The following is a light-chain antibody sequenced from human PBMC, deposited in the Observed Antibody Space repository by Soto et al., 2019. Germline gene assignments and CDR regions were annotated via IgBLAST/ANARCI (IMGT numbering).Light chain of an antibody. V-gene: IGLV2-11*01. J-gene: IGLJ1*01. CDR1: SSNVGGYNY. Sequence: QSALTQPRSVSGSPGQSVTISCTGTSSNVGGYNYVSWYQQHPGKAPKLMIYEVSKRPSAVPDRFSGSKSGNTAPLTISGLQAEDEADYFCCSYAPTYAFVFGGGTKVTVI. CDR3: CSYAPTYAFV. CDR2: EVS.